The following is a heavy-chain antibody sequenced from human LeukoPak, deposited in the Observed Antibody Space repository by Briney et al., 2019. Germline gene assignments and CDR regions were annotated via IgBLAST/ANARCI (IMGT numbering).Heavy chain of an antibody. V-gene: IGHV3-43D*04. CDR3: AKDGGKTYYYGSGSPPAYYYYMDI. CDR1: EFTFNDYA. Sequence: GGSLRLSCAPSEFTFNDYAMHWVPQAPGKGLDRVSLISWDSGSTYYADSVKGRFTISRDNSKNSLYLQMNSLRAEDTALYYCAKDGGKTYYYGSGSPPAYYYYMDIWGKGTTVTVSS. D-gene: IGHD3-10*01. CDR2: ISWDSGST. J-gene: IGHJ6*03.